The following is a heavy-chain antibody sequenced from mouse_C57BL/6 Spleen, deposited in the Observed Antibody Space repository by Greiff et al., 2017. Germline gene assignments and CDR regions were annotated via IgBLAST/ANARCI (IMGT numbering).Heavy chain of an antibody. CDR1: GYTFTDYE. V-gene: IGHV1-15*01. Sequence: VQLQQSGAELVRPGASVTLSCKASGYTFTDYEMHWVKQTPVHGLEWIGAIDPETGGTAYNQKFKGKAILTADKSSSTAYMELRILTSEDSAVXYCTRYITTVVGPFDYWGQGTTLTVSS. CDR2: IDPETGGT. J-gene: IGHJ2*01. CDR3: TRYITTVVGPFDY. D-gene: IGHD1-1*01.